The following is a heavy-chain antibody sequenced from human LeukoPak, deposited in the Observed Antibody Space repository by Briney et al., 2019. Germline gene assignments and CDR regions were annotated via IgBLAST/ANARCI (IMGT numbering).Heavy chain of an antibody. CDR1: GGSISSSSYY. CDR2: IYYSGST. V-gene: IGHV4-39*01. CDR3: ASYNGRRDGYNFGY. Sequence: PWETLSLTCTVSGGSISSSSYYWGWIRQPPGKGLEWIGSIYYSGSTYYNPSLKSRVTISVDTSKNQFSLKLSSVTAADTAVYYCASYNGRRDGYNFGYWGQGTLVTVSS. J-gene: IGHJ4*02. D-gene: IGHD5-24*01.